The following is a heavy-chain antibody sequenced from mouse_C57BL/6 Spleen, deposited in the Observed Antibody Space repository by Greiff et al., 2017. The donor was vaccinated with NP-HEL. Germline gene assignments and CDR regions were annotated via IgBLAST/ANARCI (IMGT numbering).Heavy chain of an antibody. J-gene: IGHJ2*01. CDR3: TRDSYDYSFDY. Sequence: EVHLVESGEGLVKPGGSLKLSCAASGFTFSSYAMSWVRQTPEKRLEWVAYISSGGDYIYYADTVKGRFTISRDNARNTLYLQMSSLKSEDTAMYYCTRDSYDYSFDYWGQGTTLTVSS. V-gene: IGHV5-9-1*02. D-gene: IGHD2-4*01. CDR1: GFTFSSYA. CDR2: ISSGGDYI.